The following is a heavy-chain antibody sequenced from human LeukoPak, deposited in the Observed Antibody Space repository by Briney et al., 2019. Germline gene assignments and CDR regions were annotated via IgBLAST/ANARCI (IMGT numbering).Heavy chain of an antibody. CDR2: ISYDGSNK. Sequence: PGRSLRLSCAASGFTFSSYAMHWVRQAPGKGLEWVAVISYDGSNKYYADSVKGRFTISRDNSKNTLYLQMNSLRAEDTAVYYCARSEQWLDNWFDPWGQGTLVTVSS. J-gene: IGHJ5*02. CDR3: ARSEQWLDNWFDP. D-gene: IGHD6-19*01. CDR1: GFTFSSYA. V-gene: IGHV3-30-3*01.